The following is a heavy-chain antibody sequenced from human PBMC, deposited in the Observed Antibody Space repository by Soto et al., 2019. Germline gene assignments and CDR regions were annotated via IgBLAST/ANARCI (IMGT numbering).Heavy chain of an antibody. CDR1: GFTFGDYG. Sequence: GGSLRLSCPASGFTFGDYGMSWFRQAPWMGLEWVSFIRSKAYGGTTEYAASVKGRFIISRDDSKSIAYLQMNSLKTEDTAVYYCTRALFPYTSSGPWFDSWGQGTLVTVSS. V-gene: IGHV3-49*03. D-gene: IGHD6-25*01. CDR2: IRSKAYGGTT. CDR3: TRALFPYTSSGPWFDS. J-gene: IGHJ5*01.